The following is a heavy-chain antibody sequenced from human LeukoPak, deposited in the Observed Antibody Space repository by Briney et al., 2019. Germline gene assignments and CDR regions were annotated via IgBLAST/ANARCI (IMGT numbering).Heavy chain of an antibody. CDR3: AKGGYYYDSSGYDY. D-gene: IGHD3-22*01. J-gene: IGHJ4*02. CDR1: GFTFSGYA. CDR2: ISGSGGST. V-gene: IGHV3-23*01. Sequence: PGGSLRLSCAASGFTFSGYAMSWVRQAPGKGLEWVSAISGSGGSTYYADSVKGRFTISRDNSKNTLYLQMNSLRAEDTAVYYCAKGGYYYDSSGYDYWGQGTLVTVSS.